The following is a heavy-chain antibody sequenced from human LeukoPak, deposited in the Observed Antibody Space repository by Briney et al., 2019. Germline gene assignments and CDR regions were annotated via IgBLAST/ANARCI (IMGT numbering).Heavy chain of an antibody. Sequence: AGGSLRLSWAASGFLFSKNWMRWFRQAPGKGLEWFGGIRSKTDGGTTDYAAPVKGRFTVSRDDSKSTLYLQMNSLRDEDTALYYCASYNDFDAFKMWGQGTMVIVSS. J-gene: IGHJ3*02. CDR2: IRSKTDGGTT. CDR3: ASYNDFDAFKM. V-gene: IGHV3-15*01. CDR1: GFLFSKNW. D-gene: IGHD3-10*01.